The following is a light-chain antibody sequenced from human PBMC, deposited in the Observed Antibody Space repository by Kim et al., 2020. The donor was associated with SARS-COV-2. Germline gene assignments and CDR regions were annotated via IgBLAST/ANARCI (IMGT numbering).Light chain of an antibody. J-gene: IGLJ3*02. CDR2: RNN. Sequence: QAGLTQPPSVSKGLRQTATLTCTGNSNIVGNQGAAWLQQHQGHPPKLLSYRNNNRPSGISERFSASRSGNTASLTITGLQPEDEADYYCSALDSSLSDNWVFGGGTQLTVL. CDR1: SNIVGNQG. CDR3: SALDSSLSDNWV. V-gene: IGLV10-54*02.